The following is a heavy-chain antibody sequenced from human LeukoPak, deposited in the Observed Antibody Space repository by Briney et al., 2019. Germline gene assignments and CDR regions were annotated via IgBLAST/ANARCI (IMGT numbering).Heavy chain of an antibody. J-gene: IGHJ4*02. V-gene: IGHV4-59*01. CDR3: ARGSGSYFPFDS. Sequence: PSETLSLTCTASGGSISSNYWNWIRQPPGKRLQWIGYVYYSGTTNYNPSLKSRGTLSVDTSKNKFSLKVTSVTVADTAVYYCARGSGSYFPFDSWGQGTLVTVSS. CDR1: GGSISSNY. CDR2: VYYSGTT. D-gene: IGHD6-19*01.